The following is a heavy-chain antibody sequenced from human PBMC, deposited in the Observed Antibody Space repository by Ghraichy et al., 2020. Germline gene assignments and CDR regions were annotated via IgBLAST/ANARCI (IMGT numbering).Heavy chain of an antibody. CDR2: IRSKAYGGTT. V-gene: IGHV3-49*04. CDR1: GFTFGDYA. Sequence: QTLSLTCTASGFTFGDYAMSWVRQAPGKGLEWVGFIRSKAYGGTTEYAASVKGRFTISRDDSKSIAYLQMNSLKTEDTAVYYCTRDRGRYSSSPDYWGQGTLVTVS. CDR3: TRDRGRYSSSPDY. D-gene: IGHD6-13*01. J-gene: IGHJ4*02.